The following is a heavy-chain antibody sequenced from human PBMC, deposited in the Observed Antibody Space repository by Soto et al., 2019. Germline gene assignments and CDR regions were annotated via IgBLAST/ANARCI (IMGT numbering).Heavy chain of an antibody. CDR2: IYYSGST. Sequence: SETLSLTCTVSGGSISSGGYYWSCIRQHPGKGLEWIGYIYYSGSTYYNPSLKSRVTISVDTSKNQFSLKLSSVTAADTAVYYCGKVDTAMVRGFDVWGQGTTVTVSS. D-gene: IGHD5-18*01. CDR3: GKVDTAMVRGFDV. CDR1: GGSISSGGYY. V-gene: IGHV4-31*03. J-gene: IGHJ6*02.